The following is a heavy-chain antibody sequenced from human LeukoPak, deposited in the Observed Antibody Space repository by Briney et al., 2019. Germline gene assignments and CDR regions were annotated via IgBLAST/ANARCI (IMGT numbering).Heavy chain of an antibody. J-gene: IGHJ4*02. D-gene: IGHD4-11*01. Sequence: GGSLRLSCAASGFTFSSYAMHWVRQAPGKGLEWVAVISYDGSNKYYADSVKGRFTISRDNSKNTLYLQMNSLRAEDTAVYYCARYYSNSLDYWGQGTLVTVSS. CDR1: GFTFSSYA. V-gene: IGHV3-30-3*01. CDR3: ARYYSNSLDY. CDR2: ISYDGSNK.